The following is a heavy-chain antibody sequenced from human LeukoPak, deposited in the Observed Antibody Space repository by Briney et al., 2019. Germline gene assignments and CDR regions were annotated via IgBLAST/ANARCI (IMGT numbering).Heavy chain of an antibody. CDR2: INPNSGGT. Sequence: ASVEVSCKASGYTFTGYYMHWVRQAPGQGLEWMGWINPNSGGTNYAQKFQGRVTMTRDTSISTAYMELSRLRSDDTAVYYCARGRRYCGSTSCYANFDYWGQGTLVTVSS. CDR3: ARGRRYCGSTSCYANFDY. D-gene: IGHD2-2*01. J-gene: IGHJ4*02. V-gene: IGHV1-2*02. CDR1: GYTFTGYY.